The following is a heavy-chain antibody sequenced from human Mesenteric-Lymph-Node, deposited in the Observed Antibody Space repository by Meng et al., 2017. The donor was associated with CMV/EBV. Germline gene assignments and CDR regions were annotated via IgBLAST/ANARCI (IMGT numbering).Heavy chain of an antibody. CDR2: ISGSGDNT. V-gene: IGHV3-23*01. CDR1: GFTFRSYA. D-gene: IGHD6-19*01. J-gene: IGHJ4*02. CDR3: AKDGTEGLAPLKPKTFDY. Sequence: GESLKISCAASGFTFRSYAMAWVRQAPGKGLEWVSAISGSGDNTFYADSVRGRFIISRDNSKNTLYLQMNSLRAEDTALYYCAKDGTEGLAPLKPKTFDYWGQGTLVTVSS.